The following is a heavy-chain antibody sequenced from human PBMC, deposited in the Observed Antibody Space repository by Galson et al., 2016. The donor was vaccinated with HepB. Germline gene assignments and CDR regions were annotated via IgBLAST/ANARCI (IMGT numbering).Heavy chain of an antibody. D-gene: IGHD3-10*01. V-gene: IGHV4-31*03. J-gene: IGHJ4*02. CDR1: GGSITITDYY. CDR2: IYYSGTT. Sequence: TLSLTCTVSGGSITITDYYRSWIRQHPGKGLEWIGYIYYSGTTYYSPSLKSRVTISVDTSKSHFSLRLSSVTAADTAVYYCARARRSGSGWYFDYWGQGALVTVSS. CDR3: ARARRSGSGWYFDY.